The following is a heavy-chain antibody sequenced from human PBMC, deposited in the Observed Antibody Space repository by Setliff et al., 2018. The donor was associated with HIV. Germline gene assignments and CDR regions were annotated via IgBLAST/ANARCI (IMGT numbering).Heavy chain of an antibody. V-gene: IGHV1-3*04. J-gene: IGHJ4*02. Sequence: ASVKVSCNASGYTFTSYSMHWVRQAPGQRLEWMGWLRTGTGDTSYSVKFQGRLTITRETSANTAYMELSNLRSEDTAVYYCVRRATAAEVFDYWGQGTLVTVSS. D-gene: IGHD6-13*01. CDR1: GYTFTSYS. CDR2: LRTGTGDT. CDR3: VRRATAAEVFDY.